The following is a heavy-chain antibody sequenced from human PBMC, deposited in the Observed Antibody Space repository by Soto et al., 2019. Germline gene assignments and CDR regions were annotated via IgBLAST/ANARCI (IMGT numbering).Heavy chain of an antibody. Sequence: QVQLVQSGAEVKKPGASVKVSCKASGYTFTSYGISWVRHAPGQGLEWMGWISAYNGNTNYAQKLQGRVTMTTDTSTSTAYMELRSLRSDDTAVYYCARRVVGYCTNGVCSDFDYWGQGTLVTVSS. CDR3: ARRVVGYCTNGVCSDFDY. D-gene: IGHD2-8*01. V-gene: IGHV1-18*01. CDR2: ISAYNGNT. J-gene: IGHJ4*02. CDR1: GYTFTSYG.